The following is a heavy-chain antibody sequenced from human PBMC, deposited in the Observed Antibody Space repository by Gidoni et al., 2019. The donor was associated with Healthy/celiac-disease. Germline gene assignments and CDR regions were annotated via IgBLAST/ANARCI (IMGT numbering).Heavy chain of an antibody. D-gene: IGHD3-10*01. CDR2: IYYSGST. V-gene: IGHV4-39*01. J-gene: IGHJ5*02. Sequence: GLEWIGSIYYSGSTYYNPSLKSRVTISVDTSKNQFSLKLSSVTAADTAVYYCARHPMVRGVFLFDPWGQGTLVTVSS. CDR3: ARHPMVRGVFLFDP.